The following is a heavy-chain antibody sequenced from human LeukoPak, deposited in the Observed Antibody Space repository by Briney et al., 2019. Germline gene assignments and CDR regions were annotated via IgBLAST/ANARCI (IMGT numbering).Heavy chain of an antibody. V-gene: IGHV3-15*01. CDR3: TALESSGYYAGYDY. D-gene: IGHD3-22*01. Sequence: GGSLRLSCAASGFSFSNGWMSWVRQAPGKGLVWVGHIKSKTDGGTTDYAAPVKGRFTISRDDLKNTLYLQMNSLKTEDTALYSCTALESSGYYAGYDYWGRGTPVSVSS. J-gene: IGHJ4*02. CDR1: GFSFSNGW. CDR2: IKSKTDGGTT.